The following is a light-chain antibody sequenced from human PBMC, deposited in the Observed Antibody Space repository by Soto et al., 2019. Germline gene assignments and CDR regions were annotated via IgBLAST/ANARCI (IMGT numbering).Light chain of an antibody. V-gene: IGLV2-18*02. CDR3: SSYTTSNNYV. CDR2: DVS. CDR1: RSDVGSNNR. Sequence: QSALTQPPSVAGSPGQSVAISCTGTRSDVGSNNRVSWYQQPPGTAPKLIIYDVSNRPSGIPDRFSGSRSANTASLTISGLQAEDEAEYYCSSYTTSNNYVFGTGTKVTGL. J-gene: IGLJ1*01.